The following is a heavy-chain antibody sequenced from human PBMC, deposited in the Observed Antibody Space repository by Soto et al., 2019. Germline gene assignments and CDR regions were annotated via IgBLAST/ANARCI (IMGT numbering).Heavy chain of an antibody. CDR2: ISYDGSNK. J-gene: IGHJ4*02. CDR1: GFTFSSYA. CDR3: ARRSGPVIAAAAPGFDY. Sequence: GGSLRLSCAASGFTFSSYAMHWVRQAPGKGLEWVAVISYDGSNKYYADSVKGRFTISRDNSKNTLYLQMNSLRAEDTAVYYCARRSGPVIAAAAPGFDYWGQGTLVTVSS. D-gene: IGHD6-13*01. V-gene: IGHV3-30-3*01.